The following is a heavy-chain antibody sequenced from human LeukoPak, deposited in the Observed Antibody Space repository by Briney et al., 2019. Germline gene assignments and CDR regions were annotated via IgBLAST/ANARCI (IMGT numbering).Heavy chain of an antibody. D-gene: IGHD5-24*01. Sequence: SETLSLTCAVSGGFISSSNWWSWVRQPPGKGLEWIGEIYDSGGTNYNPSLKSRVAISVDKSKNQLSLKLTSVTAADTALYYCARDHKGGDGADAFDIWGHGTMVTVSS. CDR2: IYDSGGT. CDR1: GGFISSSNW. J-gene: IGHJ3*02. CDR3: ARDHKGGDGADAFDI. V-gene: IGHV4-4*02.